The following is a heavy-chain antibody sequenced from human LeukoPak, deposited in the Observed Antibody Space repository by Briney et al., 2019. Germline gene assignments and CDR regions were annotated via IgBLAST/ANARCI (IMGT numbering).Heavy chain of an antibody. J-gene: IGHJ4*02. CDR2: IPYDGSNE. D-gene: IGHD1-26*01. Sequence: GGSLRLSCAASGFTFSSYAMSWVRQAPDKGLEWVAFIPYDGSNEFYADSVKGRFTISRDNSKNRLYLQMNSLRTEDTAVYYCAKDREPLVGPEGYFDYWGQGTLVTVSS. CDR3: AKDREPLVGPEGYFDY. CDR1: GFTFSSYA. V-gene: IGHV3-30*02.